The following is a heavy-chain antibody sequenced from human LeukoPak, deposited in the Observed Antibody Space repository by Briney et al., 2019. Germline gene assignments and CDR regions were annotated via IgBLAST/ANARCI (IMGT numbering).Heavy chain of an antibody. D-gene: IGHD3-16*01. V-gene: IGHV4-59*01. Sequence: SETLSLTCTVSYDSISDYYRGWIRQPPGKGLEWIGYFHNSGTSTYNPSLKSRVTISADTSKNQFSLKLNSLTTADTAVYYCTRGAGWLIDYWGQGILVTVSS. CDR3: TRGAGWLIDY. CDR2: FHNSGTS. CDR1: YDSISDYY. J-gene: IGHJ4*02.